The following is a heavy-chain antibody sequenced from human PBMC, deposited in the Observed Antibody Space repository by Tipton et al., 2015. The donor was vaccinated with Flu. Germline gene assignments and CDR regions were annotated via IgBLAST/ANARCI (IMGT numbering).Heavy chain of an antibody. Sequence: CLRLSCAASGFTFSYYDMHWVRQAPGKGPEWVAHINQDGSEKNYVDSVKGRFTISRDNAKNSLYLQMNSLRADDTALYYCVRFAGGSWGQGTLVTVSS. CDR2: INQDGSEK. V-gene: IGHV3-7*01. D-gene: IGHD3-16*01. CDR1: GFTFSYYD. J-gene: IGHJ5*02. CDR3: VRFAGGS.